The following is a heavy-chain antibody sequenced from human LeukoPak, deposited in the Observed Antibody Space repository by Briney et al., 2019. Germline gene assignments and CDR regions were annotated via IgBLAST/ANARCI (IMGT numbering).Heavy chain of an antibody. Sequence: GGSLRLSCAASGFTFSTYTMNWVRQAPGKGLEWVSSITSSSSYTYYADSVKGRFTISRDNAKNSLYLRMNSLRAEDTAVYYCARVTGYSYENDYWGQGTLVTVSS. CDR1: GFTFSTYT. J-gene: IGHJ4*02. CDR2: ITSSSSYT. CDR3: ARVTGYSYENDY. V-gene: IGHV3-21*01. D-gene: IGHD5-18*01.